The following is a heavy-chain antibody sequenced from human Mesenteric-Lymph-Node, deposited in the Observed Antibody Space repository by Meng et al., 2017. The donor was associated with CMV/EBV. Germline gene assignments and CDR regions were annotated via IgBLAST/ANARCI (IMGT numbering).Heavy chain of an antibody. CDR1: PGPLSGYF. CDR2: IYYSGST. Sequence: SETLSLTCVVHPGPLSGYFWAWIRQSPGKGLEWIGSIYYSGSTYYNPSLKSRVTISVDTSKNQFSLKLSSVTAADTAVYYCARHPIITMIVVVIPGGGFDPWGQGTLVTVSS. D-gene: IGHD3-22*01. V-gene: IGHV4-39*01. J-gene: IGHJ5*02. CDR3: ARHPIITMIVVVIPGGGFDP.